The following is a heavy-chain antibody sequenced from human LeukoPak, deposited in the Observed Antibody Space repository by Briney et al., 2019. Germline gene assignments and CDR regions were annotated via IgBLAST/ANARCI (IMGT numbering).Heavy chain of an antibody. CDR2: VNPNSGGT. CDR1: GYTFTGYY. J-gene: IGHJ3*02. V-gene: IGHV1-2*02. CDR3: AASQSYCGGDCYSGDAFDI. Sequence: ASVKVSCQASGYTFTGYYMHWVRQAPGQGLEWMGWVNPNSGGTNYAQKFQGRVTMTRDTSISTAYMELSRLRSDDTAVYYCAASQSYCGGDCYSGDAFDIWGQGTMVTVSS. D-gene: IGHD2-21*01.